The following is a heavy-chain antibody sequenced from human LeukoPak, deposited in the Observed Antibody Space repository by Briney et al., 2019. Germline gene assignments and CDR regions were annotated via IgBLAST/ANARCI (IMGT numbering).Heavy chain of an antibody. D-gene: IGHD2-2*01. CDR3: ARDGRLYQLPRLDY. CDR2: IYYSGST. Sequence: PSQTLSLTCTVSGGSISSGDYYWSWIRQPPGKGLEWIGYIYYSGSTYYNPSLKSRVTISVDTSKNQFSLKLSSVTAADTAVYYRARDGRLYQLPRLDYWGQGTLVTVSS. J-gene: IGHJ4*02. V-gene: IGHV4-30-4*08. CDR1: GGSISSGDYY.